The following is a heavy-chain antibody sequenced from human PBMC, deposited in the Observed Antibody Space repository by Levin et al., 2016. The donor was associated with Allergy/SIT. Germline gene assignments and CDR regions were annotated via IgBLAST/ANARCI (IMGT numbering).Heavy chain of an antibody. V-gene: IGHV4-34*01. J-gene: IGHJ4*02. CDR1: GGSFSGYY. Sequence: SETLSLTCAVYGGSFSGYYWSWIRQPPGKGLEWIGEINHSGSTNYNPSLKSRVTISVDTSKNQFSLKLSSVTAADTAVYYCARGWVFAFDYWGQGTLVTVSS. D-gene: IGHD7-27*01. CDR2: INHSGST. CDR3: ARGWVFAFDY.